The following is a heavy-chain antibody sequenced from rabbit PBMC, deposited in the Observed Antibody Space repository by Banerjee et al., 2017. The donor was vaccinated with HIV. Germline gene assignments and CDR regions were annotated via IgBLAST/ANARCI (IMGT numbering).Heavy chain of an antibody. Sequence: QQQLEESGGGLVKPGGTLTLTCKASGIDFSSSYWMCWVRQAPGKGLEWIGCIYSSSSGRAYYASWAKGRFTISKTSSTTVTLQMTSLTAADTATYFCARSPSTCDYAFNLWGQGTLVTVS. D-gene: IGHD4-2*01. CDR1: GIDFSSSYW. CDR2: IYSSSSGRA. V-gene: IGHV1S45*01. CDR3: ARSPSTCDYAFNL. J-gene: IGHJ4*01.